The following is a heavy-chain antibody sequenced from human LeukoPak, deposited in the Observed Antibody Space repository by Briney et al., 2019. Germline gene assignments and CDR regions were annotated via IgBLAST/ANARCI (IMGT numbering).Heavy chain of an antibody. CDR3: ARVGSYYDSSGQTDWFDP. D-gene: IGHD3-22*01. CDR2: IKQDGSEK. CDR1: GFTFSSYW. Sequence: GESLKISCAASGFTFSSYWMSWVRQAPGKGLEWVANIKQDGSEKYYVDSVKGRFTISRDNAKNSLYLQMNSLRAEDTAVYYCARVGSYYDSSGQTDWFDPWGQGTLVTVSS. V-gene: IGHV3-7*01. J-gene: IGHJ5*02.